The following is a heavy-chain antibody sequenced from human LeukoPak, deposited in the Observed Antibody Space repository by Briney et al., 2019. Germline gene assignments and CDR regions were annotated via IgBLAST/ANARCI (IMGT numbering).Heavy chain of an antibody. CDR1: GFTFSSYS. J-gene: IGHJ3*02. V-gene: IGHV3-21*01. CDR2: ISSSSSYI. Sequence: GGSLRLSCVASGFTFSSYSMNWVRQAPGKGLEWVSSISSSSSYIYYADSVKGRFTISRDNAKNSLYLQMNSLRAEDTAVYYCARVSVVISAFDIWGQGTMVTVSS. CDR3: ARVSVVISAFDI. D-gene: IGHD3-22*01.